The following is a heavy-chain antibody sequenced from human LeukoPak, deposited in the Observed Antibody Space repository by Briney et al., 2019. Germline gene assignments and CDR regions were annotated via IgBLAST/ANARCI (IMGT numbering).Heavy chain of an antibody. V-gene: IGHV4-59*08. CDR1: GGSISSYY. Sequence: SETLSLTCTVSGGSISSYYWSWIRQPPGKGLEWIGYSYYSGSTNYNPSLRSRVTISVDTSKNQFSLKLSSVTAADTAVYYCARHDTHSSSWYYFDYWGQGTLVTVSS. CDR2: SYYSGST. J-gene: IGHJ4*02. D-gene: IGHD6-13*01. CDR3: ARHDTHSSSWYYFDY.